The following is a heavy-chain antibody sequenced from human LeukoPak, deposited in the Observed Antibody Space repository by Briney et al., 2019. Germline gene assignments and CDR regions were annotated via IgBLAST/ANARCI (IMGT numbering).Heavy chain of an antibody. J-gene: IGHJ4*01. D-gene: IGHD2-15*01. CDR1: GGSITRIISY. V-gene: IGHV4-39*07. CDR3: ARDRDVDDFDS. CDR2: IYYSGST. Sequence: SETLSLTCAVSGGSITRIISYWGWIRQPPGKGLEWIGSIYYSGSTYYNPSLKSRVTISVDTSKNQFSLKLSSVTAADTAVYYCARDRDVDDFDSWGHGTLVTVSS.